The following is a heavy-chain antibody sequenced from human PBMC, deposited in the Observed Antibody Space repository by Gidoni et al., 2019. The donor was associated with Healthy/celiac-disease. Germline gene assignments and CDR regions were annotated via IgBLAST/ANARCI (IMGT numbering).Heavy chain of an antibody. V-gene: IGHV5-51*01. D-gene: IGHD1-26*01. CDR3: ARHGSIGARLNYFDP. Sequence: EVRLVQPGAEVKKPGESLRNSCKGSGYIFTNYWTGRVRQMPGKGLAWMGIIWPGDSDSRYSPSFQGQVSMSVDKSTDTAYLQWSGLKASDTAIYYCARHGSIGARLNYFDPWGQGTLVTVSS. CDR2: IWPGDSDS. J-gene: IGHJ5*02. CDR1: GYIFTNYW.